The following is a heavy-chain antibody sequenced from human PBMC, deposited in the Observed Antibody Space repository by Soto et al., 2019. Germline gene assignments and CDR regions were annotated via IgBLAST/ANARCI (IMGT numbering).Heavy chain of an antibody. CDR3: ARGGSGYTWFNEF. D-gene: IGHD3-22*01. Sequence: ASVKVSCKASGGLFSSYPISWVRQVPGQGLEWMGGIIPVFQTAYYTQRFQGRVTITADESTDTAYMELSSLRSEDTAIYYCARGGSGYTWFNEFWGQGTLVTVSS. CDR1: GGLFSSYP. J-gene: IGHJ4*02. V-gene: IGHV1-69*13. CDR2: IIPVFQTA.